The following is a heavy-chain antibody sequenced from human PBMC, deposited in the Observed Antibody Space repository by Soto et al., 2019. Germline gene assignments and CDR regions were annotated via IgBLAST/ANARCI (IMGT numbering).Heavy chain of an antibody. CDR2: IYPGDSDT. D-gene: IGHD5-12*01. V-gene: IGHV5-51*01. CDR3: ARGWLRLPGPSAPLKFDY. J-gene: IGHJ4*02. Sequence: PGESLKISCKGSGYSFTSYWIGWVRQMPGKGLEWMGIIYPGDSDTRYSPSFQGQVTISADKSISTAYLQWSSLKASDTAMYYCARGWLRLPGPSAPLKFDYWGQGTLVTVSS. CDR1: GYSFTSYW.